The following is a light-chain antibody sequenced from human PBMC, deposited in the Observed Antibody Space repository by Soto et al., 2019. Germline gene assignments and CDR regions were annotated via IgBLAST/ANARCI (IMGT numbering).Light chain of an antibody. CDR3: QQYHSWPPKWT. CDR1: QSVSTS. Sequence: EIVMTQSPATLSVSPGESATLSCRASQSVSTSLAWYQQKPGQAPRLLIYGAYTRATGIPDRFRVSGSGTEFTLTISSLHSEDFEVYYCQQYHSWPPKWTFGQGTKVDIK. J-gene: IGKJ1*01. CDR2: GAY. V-gene: IGKV3-15*01.